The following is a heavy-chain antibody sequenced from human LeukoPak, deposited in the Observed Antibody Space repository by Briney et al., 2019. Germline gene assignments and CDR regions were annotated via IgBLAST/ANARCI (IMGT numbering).Heavy chain of an antibody. J-gene: IGHJ4*02. CDR1: GFTFSSYG. V-gene: IGHV3-30*02. Sequence: GSLRLSCAASGFTFSSYGMHWVRQAPGKGLEWVAFIRYDGSNKYYADSVKGRFTISRDNSKNTLYLQMNRLRAEDTAVYYCAKDLEGIVVVPASIYFFYYLGPGTPVTVSS. CDR3: AKDLEGIVVVPASIYFFYY. CDR2: IRYDGSNK. D-gene: IGHD2-2*01.